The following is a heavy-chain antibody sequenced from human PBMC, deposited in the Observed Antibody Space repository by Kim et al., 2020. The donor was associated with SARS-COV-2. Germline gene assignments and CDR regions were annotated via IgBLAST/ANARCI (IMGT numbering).Heavy chain of an antibody. Sequence: GESLKISCKGSGYSFTSYWIGWVRQMPGKGLEWMGIIYPGDSDTRYSTSFQGQVTISADKSISTAYLQWSSLKASDTAMYYCARTLGGGSGSYYLYYYYGMDVWGQGTTVTVSS. V-gene: IGHV5-51*01. CDR3: ARTLGGGSGSYYLYYYYGMDV. CDR2: IYPGDSDT. CDR1: GYSFTSYW. J-gene: IGHJ6*02. D-gene: IGHD1-26*01.